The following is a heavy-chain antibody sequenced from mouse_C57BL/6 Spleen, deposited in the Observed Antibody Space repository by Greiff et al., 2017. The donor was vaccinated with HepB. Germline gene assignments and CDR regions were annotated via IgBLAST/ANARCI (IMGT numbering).Heavy chain of an antibody. CDR1: RHSFTDYT. J-gene: IGHJ2*01. CDR2: INPNYGTT. CDR3: ARDYSNSYYFDY. D-gene: IGHD2-5*01. V-gene: IGHV1-39*01. Sequence: EVQLQQSGPQLVKPGASVKISFPSCRHSFTDYTLNWVKHLTGQSLEWIGVINPNYGTTSYNQKFKGKATLTVDQSSSTAYMQLNSLTSEDSAVDYCARDYSNSYYFDYWGQGTTLTVSS.